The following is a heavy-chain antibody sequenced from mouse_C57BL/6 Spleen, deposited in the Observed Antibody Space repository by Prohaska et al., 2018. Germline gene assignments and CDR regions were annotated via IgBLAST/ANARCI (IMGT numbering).Heavy chain of an antibody. CDR3: TAPAGSSDY. V-gene: IGHV6-3*01. D-gene: IGHD1-3*01. CDR1: GFTFSNYW. Sequence: EVKLEESGGGLVQPGGSMKLSCVASGFTFSNYWMNWVRKSPAKGLEWVAQIRLKSDNYATHYAESVKGRFTISRDDSKSSVYLQMNNLRAEDTGIYYCTAPAGSSDYWGQGTTLTVSS. J-gene: IGHJ2*01. CDR2: IRLKSDNYAT.